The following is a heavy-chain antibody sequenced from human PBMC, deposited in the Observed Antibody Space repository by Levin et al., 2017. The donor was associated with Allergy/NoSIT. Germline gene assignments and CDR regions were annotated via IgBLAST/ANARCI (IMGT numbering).Heavy chain of an antibody. Sequence: ASETLSLTCAVSGGSISSGGYSWSWIRQPPGKGLEWIGYIYHSGSTYYNPSLKSRVTISVDRSKNQFSLKLSSVTAADTAVYYCAREVLDVFSGYDIETNWFDPWGQGTLVTVSS. D-gene: IGHD5-12*01. CDR3: AREVLDVFSGYDIETNWFDP. V-gene: IGHV4-30-2*01. CDR1: GGSISSGGYS. CDR2: IYHSGST. J-gene: IGHJ5*02.